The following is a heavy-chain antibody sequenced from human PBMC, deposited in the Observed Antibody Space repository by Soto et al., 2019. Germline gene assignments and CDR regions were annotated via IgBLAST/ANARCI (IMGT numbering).Heavy chain of an antibody. D-gene: IGHD6-13*01. CDR2: ISWNSGSI. CDR1: GFTFDDYA. CDR3: AKYYSISWYDDAIDI. V-gene: IGHV3-9*01. J-gene: IGHJ3*02. Sequence: GGSLRLSCAASGFTFDDYAMHWVRQAPGKGLEWVSGISWNSGSIGYADSVKGRFTISRDNAKNSLYLQMNSLRAEDTALYYYAKYYSISWYDDAIDIWGQGTMVTVSS.